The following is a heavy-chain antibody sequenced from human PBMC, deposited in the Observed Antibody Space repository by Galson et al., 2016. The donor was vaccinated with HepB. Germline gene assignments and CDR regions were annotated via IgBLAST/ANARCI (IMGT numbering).Heavy chain of an antibody. CDR2: ISGSGVGT. D-gene: IGHD2-2*01. Sequence: SLRLSCAASGFTFSSYAMSWVRQAPGKGLEWVSAISGSGVGTYYADSVKGRFTISRDNSKNTLYLQMNSLRVDDTAVYYCAKAERPAAFFKWRNYYYMDVWGKGTTVIVSS. CDR1: GFTFSSYA. J-gene: IGHJ6*03. CDR3: AKAERPAAFFKWRNYYYMDV. V-gene: IGHV3-23*01.